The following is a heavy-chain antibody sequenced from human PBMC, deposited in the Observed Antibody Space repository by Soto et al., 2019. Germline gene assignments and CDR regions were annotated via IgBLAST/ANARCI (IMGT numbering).Heavy chain of an antibody. Sequence: ASVTVSCQASGYTFTSYPMHWVRQAPGQRLEWMGWINAGNGNTKYSQKFQGRVAIIRDTSASTAYMELSSLRSEDTAVYYCARVFVTTVTTRVEKYFDYWGQGPLVTVSS. J-gene: IGHJ4*02. CDR1: GYTFTSYP. V-gene: IGHV1-3*01. CDR2: INAGNGNT. D-gene: IGHD4-17*01. CDR3: ARVFVTTVTTRVEKYFDY.